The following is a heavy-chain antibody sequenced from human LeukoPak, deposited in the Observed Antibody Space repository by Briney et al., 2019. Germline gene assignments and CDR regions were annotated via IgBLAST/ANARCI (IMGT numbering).Heavy chain of an antibody. Sequence: PGRSLRLSCAASGFTFRSYGLLWVRQAPGKGLEWVALIRSDGSSKNYADSVKGRFTISRDASKNTVYLQMNSLRAEDTAVYSCAKWSGDYPSYYLDYWGQGTLVTVSS. D-gene: IGHD4-17*01. CDR2: IRSDGSSK. CDR3: AKWSGDYPSYYLDY. J-gene: IGHJ4*02. CDR1: GFTFRSYG. V-gene: IGHV3-33*06.